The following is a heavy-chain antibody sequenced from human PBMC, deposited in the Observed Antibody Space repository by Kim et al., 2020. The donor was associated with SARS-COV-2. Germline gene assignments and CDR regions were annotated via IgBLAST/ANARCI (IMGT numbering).Heavy chain of an antibody. CDR3: ARHRKTIFGVVSPAPLGFDY. V-gene: IGHV4-39*01. CDR2: IYYSGST. Sequence: SETLSLTCTVSGGSISSSSYYWGWIRQPPGKGLEWIGSIYYSGSTYYNPSLKSRVTISVDTSKNQFSLKLSSVTAADTAVYYCARHRKTIFGVVSPAPLGFDYWGQGTLVTVSS. CDR1: GGSISSSSYY. D-gene: IGHD3-3*01. J-gene: IGHJ4*02.